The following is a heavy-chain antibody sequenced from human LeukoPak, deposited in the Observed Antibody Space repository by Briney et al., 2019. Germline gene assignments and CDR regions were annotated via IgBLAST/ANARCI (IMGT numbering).Heavy chain of an antibody. CDR3: ARGPKMATTDVFDY. CDR2: IIPILGIA. V-gene: IGHV1-69*04. J-gene: IGHJ4*02. Sequence: ASVKVSCKASGGTFSSYAISWVRQAPGQGLEWMGRIIPILGIANYAQKFQGRVTITADKSTSTAYMELSSLRSEDTAVYYCARGPKMATTDVFDYWGQGTLVTVSS. D-gene: IGHD5-24*01. CDR1: GGTFSSYA.